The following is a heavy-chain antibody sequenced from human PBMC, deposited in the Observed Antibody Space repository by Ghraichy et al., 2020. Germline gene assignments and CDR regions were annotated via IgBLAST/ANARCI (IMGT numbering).Heavy chain of an antibody. CDR3: ARLPLPRRAAVGYWYFDL. V-gene: IGHV3-48*01. CDR2: ITGSSITI. D-gene: IGHD6-13*01. CDR1: GFSFSDYG. Sequence: GGSLRLSCEGSGFSFSDYGMIWVRLTPRKALEWVSYITGSSITIFYTDSVKGRFTISRDNSKNSLYLQMNSLRAEDTAVYYCARLPLPRRAAVGYWYFDLWGRGTLVTVSS. J-gene: IGHJ2*01.